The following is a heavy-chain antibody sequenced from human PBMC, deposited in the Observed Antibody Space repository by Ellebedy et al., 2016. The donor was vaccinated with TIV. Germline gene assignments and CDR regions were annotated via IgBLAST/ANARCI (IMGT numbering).Heavy chain of an antibody. CDR1: GFTVSSSF. Sequence: GESLKISCAASGFTVSSSFMSWVRQAPGKGLEWVSVIYTDGGTNYTDSVLGRFDISRDSSKNPLYLQMTSLRADDTAVYYCARDPRGGGDYGDNWFDPWGQGTLVTVSS. CDR2: IYTDGGT. D-gene: IGHD4-17*01. V-gene: IGHV3-66*01. CDR3: ARDPRGGGDYGDNWFDP. J-gene: IGHJ5*02.